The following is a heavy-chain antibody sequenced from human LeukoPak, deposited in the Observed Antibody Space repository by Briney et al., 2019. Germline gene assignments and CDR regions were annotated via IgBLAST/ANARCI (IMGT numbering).Heavy chain of an antibody. CDR3: AAGGPADYRSIYDYGMDF. V-gene: IGHV1-2*04. CDR1: GYTFTGYY. J-gene: IGHJ6*04. D-gene: IGHD4-11*01. Sequence: ASVKVSCKASGYTFTGYYMHWVRQAPGQGLEWMGWINPNSGGTNYAQKFQGWVTMTRDTSISTAYMELSRLRSGDTAVYYCAAGGPADYRSIYDYGMDFWGRGTTVTVSS. CDR2: INPNSGGT.